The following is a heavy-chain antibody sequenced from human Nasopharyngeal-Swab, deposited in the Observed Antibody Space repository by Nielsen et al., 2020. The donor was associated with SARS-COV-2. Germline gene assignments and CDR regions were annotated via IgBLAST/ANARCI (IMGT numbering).Heavy chain of an antibody. D-gene: IGHD3-9*01. J-gene: IGHJ4*02. CDR3: AKVKDFDWLSLFDY. CDR1: GFSFSVSS. V-gene: IGHV3-73*01. Sequence: GGSLRLSCAASGFSFSVSSLNWVRQASGKGLEWVGRIRSKVNSYATTYGVSVKGRFTISRDDSKNTAYLQMNSLKTEDTAVYYCAKVKDFDWLSLFDYWGQGTLVIVSS. CDR2: IRSKVNSYAT.